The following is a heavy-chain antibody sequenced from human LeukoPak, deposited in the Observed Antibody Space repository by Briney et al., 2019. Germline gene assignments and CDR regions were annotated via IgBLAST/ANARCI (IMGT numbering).Heavy chain of an antibody. CDR2: ISGYNGHT. J-gene: IGHJ5*02. D-gene: IGHD1-26*01. CDR1: GYTFTNYG. V-gene: IGHV1-18*01. Sequence: ASVKVSCKASGYTFTNYGLSWVRQAPGQGLEWMGWISGYNGHTNYAQKVQGRVTMTTDTSTSTASMELRSLRSDDTAVYYCARDHAAGWELPLNWFDPWGQGTLVTVSS. CDR3: ARDHAAGWELPLNWFDP.